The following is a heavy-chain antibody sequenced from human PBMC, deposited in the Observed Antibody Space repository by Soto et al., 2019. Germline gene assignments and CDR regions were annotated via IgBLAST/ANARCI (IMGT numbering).Heavy chain of an antibody. J-gene: IGHJ4*02. Sequence: QLVESGGGLVQPGGSLRLSCEASGFTFSGYWMSRVRQAPGKGLEWVADIKHDGSVQYYVDSVKGRLTISRDNAKKQLYLQMNGLRAEDTALYYCARAPYSNAWYRFDLWGQGTLVTVSS. D-gene: IGHD4-4*01. CDR1: GFTFSGYW. CDR2: IKHDGSVQ. CDR3: ARAPYSNAWYRFDL. V-gene: IGHV3-7*03.